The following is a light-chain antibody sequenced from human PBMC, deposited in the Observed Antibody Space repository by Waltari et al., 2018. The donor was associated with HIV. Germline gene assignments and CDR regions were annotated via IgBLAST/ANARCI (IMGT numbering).Light chain of an antibody. V-gene: IGLV2-11*01. CDR3: CSYADDYAWV. J-gene: IGLJ3*02. Sequence: QSALTQPRAAPGSPGPSVTITCTGPSSDVGDYNYVSWYQQHPAKAPKLMIVDVNKRPSGVPDRFSGSKAGNTASLTISGLQAEDEADYYCCSYADDYAWVFGGGTKLTVL. CDR2: DVN. CDR1: SSDVGDYNY.